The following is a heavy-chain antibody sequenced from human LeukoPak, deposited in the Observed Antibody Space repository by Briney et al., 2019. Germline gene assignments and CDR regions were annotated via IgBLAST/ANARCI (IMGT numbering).Heavy chain of an antibody. J-gene: IGHJ4*02. Sequence: GGSLRLSCAASGFTFTSYAMNWVRQAPGKGLEWVSTISGSGSSTYYVDSVKGRFTISRDNSKITLYLQMNSLRAEDTAVYYCAKDHVDWGSSFDSWGQGTLVTVSS. V-gene: IGHV3-23*01. D-gene: IGHD3-16*01. CDR3: AKDHVDWGSSFDS. CDR1: GFTFTSYA. CDR2: ISGSGSST.